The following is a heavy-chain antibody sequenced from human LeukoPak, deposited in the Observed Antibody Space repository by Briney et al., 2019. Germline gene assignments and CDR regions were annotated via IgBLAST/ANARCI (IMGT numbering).Heavy chain of an antibody. CDR3: ARRSLGVHYGLDV. J-gene: IGHJ6*02. Sequence: ASVKVSCKASGYTFTGYYMHWVRQAPGQGLEWMGWINPNSGGTNYAQKFQGRVTMTGDTSISTAYMELNSRRSDDTAVYYCARRSLGVHYGLDVWGQGTTVTVSS. CDR2: INPNSGGT. V-gene: IGHV1-2*02. CDR1: GYTFTGYY.